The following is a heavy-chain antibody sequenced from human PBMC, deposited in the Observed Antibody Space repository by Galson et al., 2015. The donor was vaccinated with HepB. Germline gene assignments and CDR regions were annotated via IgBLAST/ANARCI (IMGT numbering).Heavy chain of an antibody. CDR3: AREPAGEEWGFDY. CDR2: IQDDGSAQ. D-gene: IGHD2-21*01. Sequence: SLRLSCAASGFTFSSYDMHWVRQAPGKGLEWVAFIQDDGSAQFYGDSVKGRFTISRDNSKSTVYLRMNSLRPEDTAVYYCAREPAGEEWGFDYWGQGTLVTVSS. J-gene: IGHJ4*02. V-gene: IGHV3-30*02. CDR1: GFTFSSYD.